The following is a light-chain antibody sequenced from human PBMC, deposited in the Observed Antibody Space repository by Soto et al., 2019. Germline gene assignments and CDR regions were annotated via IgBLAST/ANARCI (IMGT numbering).Light chain of an antibody. CDR1: NSDVGTYEL. V-gene: IGLV2-23*01. Sequence: QSALTQPASVSGSPGQSITISCTGTNSDVGTYELVSWYQQHPGRAPKLMIYEGSKRPSGVSNRFSGSKSGDTASLTISGRQAEDEANYYCCSYAASSALWVFGGGTKVTVL. J-gene: IGLJ3*02. CDR3: CSYAASSALWV. CDR2: EGS.